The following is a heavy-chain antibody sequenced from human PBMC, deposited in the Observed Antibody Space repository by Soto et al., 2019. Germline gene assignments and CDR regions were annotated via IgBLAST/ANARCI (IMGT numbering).Heavy chain of an antibody. CDR2: INPKTGDT. Sequence: QVQLVQSGTEVKKPGASVTVSCKSSGYTFTDFYLHWLRQAPGQGLEWVGWINPKTGDTKSSQKFQGRVTMSRDTSVSTAYLDLTSLTSDDTAMYYCATGTNGTTGWYHPWGQGTRVTVSS. CDR1: GYTFTDFY. J-gene: IGHJ5*02. CDR3: ATGTNGTTGWYHP. V-gene: IGHV1-2*02. D-gene: IGHD1-1*01.